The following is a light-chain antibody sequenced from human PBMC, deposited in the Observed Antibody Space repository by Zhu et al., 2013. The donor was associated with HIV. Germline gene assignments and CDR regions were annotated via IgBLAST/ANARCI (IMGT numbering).Light chain of an antibody. CDR3: SSYTSSSTPLYV. V-gene: IGLV2-14*01. CDR1: SSDVGYFAS. J-gene: IGLJ1*01. CDR2: EVN. Sequence: QSALTQPASVSGSSGQSIMISCTGISSDVGYFASVSWYQQHPGKAPKLIIYEVNKRPSGVSNRFSASKSGNTASLTISGLQAEDEADYYCSSYTSSSTPLYVFGTGTKVTVL.